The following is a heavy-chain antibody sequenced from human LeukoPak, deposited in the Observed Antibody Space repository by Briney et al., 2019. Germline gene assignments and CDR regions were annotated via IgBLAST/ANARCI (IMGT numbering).Heavy chain of an antibody. D-gene: IGHD3-10*01. CDR3: ARDRVLGSGSSDY. CDR2: IRGDGSDT. Sequence: PGGSLRLSCTVSGFTFSNYWMHWVRQAPGKGLVWVSRIRGDGSDTNYADSVKGRFTVSRDNAKNTLYLQMNSLTTEDTAVYFCARDRVLGSGSSDYWGQGTLVTVSS. J-gene: IGHJ4*02. CDR1: GFTFSNYW. V-gene: IGHV3-74*01.